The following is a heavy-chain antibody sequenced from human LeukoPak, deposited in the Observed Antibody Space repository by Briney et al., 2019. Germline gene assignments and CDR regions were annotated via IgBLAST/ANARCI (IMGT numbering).Heavy chain of an antibody. CDR3: ASGPVSLNWFDP. CDR1: GGTFSSYA. J-gene: IGHJ5*02. CDR2: IIPILGIA. V-gene: IGHV1-69*10. Sequence: SVKHSCTASGGTFSSYAISWVRQAPGQGLEWMGGIIPILGIANYAQKFKGRVTITADKSTSTAYMELSSLRSEDTAVYYCASGPVSLNWFDPWGQGTLVTVSS.